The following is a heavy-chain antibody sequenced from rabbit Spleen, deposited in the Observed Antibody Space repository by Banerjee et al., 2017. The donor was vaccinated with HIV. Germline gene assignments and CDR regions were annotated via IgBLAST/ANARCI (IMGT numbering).Heavy chain of an antibody. CDR3: ARDSGSSFSSYGMDL. D-gene: IGHD8-1*01. CDR1: GFSFSSYYW. Sequence: QSLEESGGDLVKPGASLTLTCTASGFSFSSYYWICWVRQAPGKGPEWIACIDSGSSGFTYFASWAKGRFTISKTSSTTVTLQMTSLTAADTATYFCARDSGSSFSSYGMDLWGPGTLVTVS. V-gene: IGHV1S40*01. J-gene: IGHJ6*01. CDR2: IDSGSSGFT.